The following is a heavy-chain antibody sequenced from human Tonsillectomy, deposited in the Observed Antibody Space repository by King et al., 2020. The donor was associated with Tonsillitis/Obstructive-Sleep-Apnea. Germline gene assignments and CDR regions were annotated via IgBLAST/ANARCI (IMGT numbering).Heavy chain of an antibody. J-gene: IGHJ5*02. Sequence: VQLVESGAEVKKSGESLRISCKGSGYSFTSYWITWVRQMPGKGLEWMGRIDPSDSYTTYSPSFQGHVTISADKSISTAYLQWSSLKASDTAIYYCARYCSGGSCYFPFDPCGQGTLVTVSS. CDR2: IDPSDSYT. V-gene: IGHV5-10-1*03. D-gene: IGHD2-15*01. CDR1: GYSFTSYW. CDR3: ARYCSGGSCYFPFDP.